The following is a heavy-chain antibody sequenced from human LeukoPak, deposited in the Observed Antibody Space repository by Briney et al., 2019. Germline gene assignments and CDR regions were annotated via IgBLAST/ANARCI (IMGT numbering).Heavy chain of an antibody. V-gene: IGHV3-53*01. CDR2: IYSGGST. D-gene: IGHD7-27*01. CDR3: ARVRTGVAFDI. Sequence: PGTSLRLSCAASGFTFSNYAMHWVRQAPGKGLEWVSVIYSGGSTYYADSVKGRFTISRDNSKSTLYLQMNSLRAEDTAVYYCARVRTGVAFDIWGQGTMVTVSS. CDR1: GFTFSNYA. J-gene: IGHJ3*02.